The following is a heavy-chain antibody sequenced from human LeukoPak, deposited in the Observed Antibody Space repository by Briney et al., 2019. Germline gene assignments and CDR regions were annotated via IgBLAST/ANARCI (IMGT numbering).Heavy chain of an antibody. J-gene: IGHJ4*02. V-gene: IGHV4-4*07. CDR2: IYSGRNT. Sequence: SETPSLTCTVSGGSISNYYWSWIRQPAGKGLEWIGRIYSGRNTDHNPSLKSRATMSLDSSKNQFSLRLTSVTAADTAVYYCAREHKDYDGDGYYYGYWGQGTLVTVSS. CDR3: AREHKDYDGDGYYYGY. CDR1: GGSISNYY. D-gene: IGHD2-21*02.